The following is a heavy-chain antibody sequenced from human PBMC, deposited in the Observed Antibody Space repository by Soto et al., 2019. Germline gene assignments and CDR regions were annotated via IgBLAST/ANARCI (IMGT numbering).Heavy chain of an antibody. CDR2: IYPGDSDT. V-gene: IGHV5-51*01. J-gene: IGHJ3*02. CDR3: ARHRRGFPPRMLAHTIEI. CDR1: GYSFTSYW. D-gene: IGHD2-15*01. Sequence: GESLNISCKGSGYSFTSYWIGWVRQMPGKGLEWMGIIYPGDSDTRYSPSFQGQVTISADKSISTAYLQWSSLKASDTAMYYCARHRRGFPPRMLAHTIEIWGQGTMGNV.